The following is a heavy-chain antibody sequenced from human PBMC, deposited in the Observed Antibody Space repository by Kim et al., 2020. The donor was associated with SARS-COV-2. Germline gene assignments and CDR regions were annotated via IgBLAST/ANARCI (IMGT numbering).Heavy chain of an antibody. CDR1: GFSFSNSA. CDR2: ISSDGSNS. V-gene: IGHV3-30-3*01. Sequence: GGSLRLSCAASGFSFSNSAIHWVRQSPGEGLEWVASISSDGSNSFYTDSVKGRFTISRDNSQNTLYLQMNSLRPEDTALYYCAKDNTKSATFVVFFDY. J-gene: IGHJ4*01. D-gene: IGHD3-3*01. CDR3: AKDNTKSATFVVFFDY.